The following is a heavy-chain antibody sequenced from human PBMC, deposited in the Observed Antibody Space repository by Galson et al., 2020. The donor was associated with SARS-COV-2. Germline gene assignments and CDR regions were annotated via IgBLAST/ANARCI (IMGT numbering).Heavy chain of an antibody. CDR2: ISAYNGNT. J-gene: IGHJ4*02. Sequence: ASVKVSCKASGYTFTSYGISWVRQAPGQGLEWMGWISAYNGNTNYAQKLQGRVTMTTDTSTSTAYMELRSLRSDDTAVYYCARVGPSYCGGDCYRNDYWGQGTLVTVSS. CDR3: ARVGPSYCGGDCYRNDY. D-gene: IGHD2-21*02. V-gene: IGHV1-18*01. CDR1: GYTFTSYG.